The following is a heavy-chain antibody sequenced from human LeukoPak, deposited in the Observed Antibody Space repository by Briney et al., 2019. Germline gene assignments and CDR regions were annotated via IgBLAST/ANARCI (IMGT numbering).Heavy chain of an antibody. CDR2: IYTSGST. CDR3: ARDYVLLWFGVPTGAFDI. V-gene: IGHV4-4*07. CDR1: GDSISSYY. J-gene: IGHJ3*02. D-gene: IGHD3-10*01. Sequence: PSETLSLTCTVSGDSISSYYWSWIRQPAGKGLVWIGRIYTSGSTNYNPSLKSRVTMSVDTSKNQFSLKLSSVTAADTAVYYCARDYVLLWFGVPTGAFDIWGQGTMVTVSS.